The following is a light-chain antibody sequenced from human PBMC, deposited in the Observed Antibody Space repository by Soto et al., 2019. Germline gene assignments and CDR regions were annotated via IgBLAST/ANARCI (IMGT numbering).Light chain of an antibody. CDR3: CSYAGSNYYV. CDR1: SNDVGSYNL. V-gene: IGLV2-23*01. J-gene: IGLJ1*01. Sequence: QSALTQPASVSGSPGQSITISCTGTSNDVGSYNLVSWYQHHPGKAPKLMIFEGSKRPSGVSNRFSGSKSGNTASLTISGLQAEYEADFYCCSYAGSNYYVFGTGTKLTVL. CDR2: EGS.